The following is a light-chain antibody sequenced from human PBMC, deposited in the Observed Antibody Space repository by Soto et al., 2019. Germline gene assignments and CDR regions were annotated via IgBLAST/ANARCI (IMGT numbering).Light chain of an antibody. CDR2: VAS. CDR3: LQDYDYPFT. Sequence: IQMTQSPSSLSASVGDSVTITCRASQNIASSVNWYQQKPGEAPKLLIYVASSLQSGVPSRFSGSGSGTDFTLTISSLQPEDFATYYCLQDYDYPFTFGPGTKVDIK. CDR1: QNIASS. J-gene: IGKJ3*01. V-gene: IGKV1-6*01.